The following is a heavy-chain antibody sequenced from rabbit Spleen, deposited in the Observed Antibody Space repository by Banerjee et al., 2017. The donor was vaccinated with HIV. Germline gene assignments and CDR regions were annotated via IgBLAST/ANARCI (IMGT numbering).Heavy chain of an antibody. CDR1: GFSFSGGYW. Sequence: QEQLVESGGGLVQPEGSLTLTCTASGFSFSGGYWMCWVRQAPGKGLELIACIHTLIDSPHYASWAKGRFTISKTSSTTVTLRMTSLTAADTATYFCARGRTGYSGHGCAPFVLWGPGTLVTVS. CDR3: ARGRTGYSGHGCAPFVL. J-gene: IGHJ4*01. V-gene: IGHV1S45*01. CDR2: IHTLIDSP. D-gene: IGHD1-1*01.